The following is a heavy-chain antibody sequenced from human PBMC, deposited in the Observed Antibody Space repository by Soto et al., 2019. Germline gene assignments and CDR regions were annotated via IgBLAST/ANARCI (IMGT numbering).Heavy chain of an antibody. Sequence: VQLVESGGGVVQPGRSLRLSCAASGFTFSSYAMHWVRQAPGKGLEWVAVISYDGSNKYYADSVKGRFTISRDNSKNTLYLQMNSLRAEDTAVYYCAREGSWDGLNYFDYWGQGTLVTVSS. CDR2: ISYDGSNK. CDR3: AREGSWDGLNYFDY. CDR1: GFTFSSYA. D-gene: IGHD1-26*01. V-gene: IGHV3-30-3*01. J-gene: IGHJ4*02.